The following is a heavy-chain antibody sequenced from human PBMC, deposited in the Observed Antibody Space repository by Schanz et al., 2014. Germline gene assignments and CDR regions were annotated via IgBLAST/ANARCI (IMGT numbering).Heavy chain of an antibody. Sequence: EVQLVESGGGLVKPGGSLRLSCAASGFTFSTYYMNWVRQAPGKGLEWVSSISSSSSYISYADSVKGRFTISRDNSQNPLYLQRNTRKTEDTAVYHCPKELNRRGGQTNFYYYYGMDVWGQGTTVTVSS. CDR1: GFTFSTYY. J-gene: IGHJ6*02. V-gene: IGHV3-21*02. CDR3: PKELNRRGGQTNFYYYYGMDV. D-gene: IGHD5-12*01. CDR2: ISSSSSYI.